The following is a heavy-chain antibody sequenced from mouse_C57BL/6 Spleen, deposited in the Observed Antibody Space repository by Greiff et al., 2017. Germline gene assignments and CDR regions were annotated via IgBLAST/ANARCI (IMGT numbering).Heavy chain of an antibody. CDR1: GYTFTSYG. CDR2: IYPRSGNT. J-gene: IGHJ2*01. Sequence: VQRVESGAELARPGASVKLSCKASGYTFTSYGISWVKQRTGQGLEWIGEIYPRSGNTYYNEKFKGKATLTADKSSSTAYMELRSLTSEDSAVYFCARWDYYGSPYFDYWGQGTTLTVSS. D-gene: IGHD1-1*01. CDR3: ARWDYYGSPYFDY. V-gene: IGHV1-81*01.